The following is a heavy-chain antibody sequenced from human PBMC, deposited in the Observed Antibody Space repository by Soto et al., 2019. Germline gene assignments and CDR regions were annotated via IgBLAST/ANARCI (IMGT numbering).Heavy chain of an antibody. Sequence: ASETLSLTCTVSGGSISSSSYYWGWIRQPPGKGLEWIGSIYYSGSTYYNPSLKSRVTISVDTSKNQFSLKLSSVTAADTAVYYCACFDFWSGYYPDYWGQGTLVTVSS. D-gene: IGHD3-3*01. CDR2: IYYSGST. V-gene: IGHV4-39*01. CDR1: GGSISSSSYY. CDR3: ACFDFWSGYYPDY. J-gene: IGHJ4*02.